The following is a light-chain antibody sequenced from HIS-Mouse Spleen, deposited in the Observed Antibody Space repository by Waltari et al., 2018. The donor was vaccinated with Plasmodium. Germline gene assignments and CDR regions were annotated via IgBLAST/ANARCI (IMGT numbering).Light chain of an antibody. CDR2: YYSDSDK. CDR3: MIWPSNASGV. V-gene: IGLV5-37*01. J-gene: IGLJ3*02. Sequence: QPVLTQPPSSSASPGESARLTCTLPSDINVGSYNIYWYQPKPGSPPRYLLYYYSDSDKGQGSGVPNRFSGSKDASANTGILLISGLQSEDEADYYCMIWPSNASGVFGGGTKLTVL. CDR1: SDINVGSYN.